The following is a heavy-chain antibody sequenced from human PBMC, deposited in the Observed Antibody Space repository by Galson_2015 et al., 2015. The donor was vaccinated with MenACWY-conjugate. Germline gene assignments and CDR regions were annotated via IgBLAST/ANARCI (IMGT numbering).Heavy chain of an antibody. V-gene: IGHV4-38-2*02. CDR1: GYSISSGYY. CDR2: IYHSGST. Sequence: ETLSLTCTVSGYSISSGYYWGWIRQPPGKGLEWIGSIYHSGSTYYNPSLKSRVTISVDTSKNQFSLKLSSVTAADTAVYYCARDSPEDSSSSYWGQGTLVTVSS. D-gene: IGHD6-6*01. CDR3: ARDSPEDSSSSY. J-gene: IGHJ4*02.